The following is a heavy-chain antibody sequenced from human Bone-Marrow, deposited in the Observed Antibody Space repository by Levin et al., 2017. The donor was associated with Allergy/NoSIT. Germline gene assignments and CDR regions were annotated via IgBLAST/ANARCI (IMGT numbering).Heavy chain of an antibody. CDR2: ISYDGSNK. J-gene: IGHJ3*02. V-gene: IGHV3-30-3*01. Sequence: RGSLRLSCAASGFTFSSYALHWVRQAPVKGLEWVAVISYDGSNKYYADSVKGRFTISRDNSMNTLFLQVNSLRAEDTAVYYCAREFKTYCGGDCYSSAFDIWGHGTMVTVSS. CDR3: AREFKTYCGGDCYSSAFDI. D-gene: IGHD2-21*01. CDR1: GFTFSSYA.